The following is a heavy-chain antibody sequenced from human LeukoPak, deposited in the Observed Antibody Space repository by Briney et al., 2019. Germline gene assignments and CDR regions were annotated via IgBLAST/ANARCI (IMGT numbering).Heavy chain of an antibody. CDR1: GYTFTSYY. CDR2: INPSGGST. CDR3: ARSRGGGYYSEPFDF. J-gene: IGHJ4*02. V-gene: IGHV1-46*01. D-gene: IGHD3-22*01. Sequence: GASVKVSCKASGYTFTSYYMHWVRQTPGQGLEWKGIINPSGGSTSYAQKFQGRVTMTRDMSTSTVYMELSSLRSEDTAVYYCARSRGGGYYSEPFDFWGQGTLVTVSS.